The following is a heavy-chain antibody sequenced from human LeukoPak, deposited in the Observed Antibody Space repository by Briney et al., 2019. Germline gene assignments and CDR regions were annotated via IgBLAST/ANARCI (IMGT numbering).Heavy chain of an antibody. CDR2: IYTSGST. J-gene: IGHJ5*02. CDR3: ARGLHKRGGSPMIGHWFDP. V-gene: IGHV4-4*07. CDR1: GGSISSYY. Sequence: SETLSLTCTVSGGSISSYYWSWIRQPAGKGLEWIGRIYTSGSTNYDPSLKSRVTMSVDTSKNQFSLKLSSVTAADTAVYYCARGLHKRGGSPMIGHWFDPWGQGTLVTVSS. D-gene: IGHD2-15*01.